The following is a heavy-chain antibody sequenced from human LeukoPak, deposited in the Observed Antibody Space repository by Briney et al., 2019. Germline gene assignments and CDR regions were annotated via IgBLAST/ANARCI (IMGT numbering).Heavy chain of an antibody. D-gene: IGHD3-10*01. CDR1: GGSFSGYY. Sequence: SETLSLTCAVYGGSFSGYYWSWIRQPPGKGLEWIGSMYHSGSTYYNPSLKSRVTISVDTSKNQFSLKLSSVTAADTAVYYCARVYYYGSGSYYVDYWGQGTLVTVSS. J-gene: IGHJ4*02. CDR3: ARVYYYGSGSYYVDY. CDR2: MYHSGST. V-gene: IGHV4-34*01.